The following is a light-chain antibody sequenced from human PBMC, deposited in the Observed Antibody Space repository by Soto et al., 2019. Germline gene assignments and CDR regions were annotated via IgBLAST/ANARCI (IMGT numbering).Light chain of an antibody. CDR2: DVS. V-gene: IGLV2-14*01. CDR1: SSDVGGYNN. CDR3: CSYTTSSAVV. Sequence: QSALTQPASVSGSPGQSITISCTGTSSDVGGYNNVSWYQQHPGKAPKLMIYDVSKRPSGVSNRFSGSKSGNTASLTISGLQAEDEADYHCCSYTTSSAVVFGGGTKLTVL. J-gene: IGLJ2*01.